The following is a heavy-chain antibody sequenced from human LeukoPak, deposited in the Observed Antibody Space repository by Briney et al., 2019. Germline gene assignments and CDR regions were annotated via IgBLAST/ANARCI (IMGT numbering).Heavy chain of an antibody. CDR2: IHPSDSDV. Sequence: GESLKIPCKAYGYNFSSFWIGWVRQMPGKGLERMGIIHPSDSDVRYSPSFQGQVTISADKSISTAYLQWSSLKASDTAMYYCATRYSGSYNDYWGQGTLVTVSS. V-gene: IGHV5-51*01. CDR1: GYNFSSFW. J-gene: IGHJ4*02. CDR3: ATRYSGSYNDY. D-gene: IGHD1-26*01.